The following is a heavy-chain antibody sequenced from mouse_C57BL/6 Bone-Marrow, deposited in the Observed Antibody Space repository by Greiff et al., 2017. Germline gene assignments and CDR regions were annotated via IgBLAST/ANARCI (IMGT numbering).Heavy chain of an antibody. CDR2: IDPSDSYT. CDR3: ARVITTVVAIGDYFDY. V-gene: IGHV1-69*01. D-gene: IGHD1-1*01. J-gene: IGHJ2*01. CDR1: GYTFTSYW. Sequence: VQLQQSGAELVMPGASVKLSCKASGYTFTSYWMHWVKQRPGQGLEWIGEIDPSDSYTNYNQKFKGKSTLTVDKSSSTAYMQLSSLTSEDSAVYYCARVITTVVAIGDYFDYWGQGTTLTVSS.